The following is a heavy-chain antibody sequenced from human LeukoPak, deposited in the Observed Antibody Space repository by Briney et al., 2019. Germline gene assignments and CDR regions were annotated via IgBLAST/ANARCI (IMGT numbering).Heavy chain of an antibody. Sequence: EASVKVSCKASGGTFSSYAISWVRQAPGQGLEWMGGIILIFGTANYAQKFQGRVTITADESTSTAYMELSSLRSEDTAVYYCAREGIAAAQGFDYWGQGTLVTVSS. CDR3: AREGIAAAQGFDY. D-gene: IGHD6-13*01. V-gene: IGHV1-69*13. J-gene: IGHJ4*02. CDR1: GGTFSSYA. CDR2: IILIFGTA.